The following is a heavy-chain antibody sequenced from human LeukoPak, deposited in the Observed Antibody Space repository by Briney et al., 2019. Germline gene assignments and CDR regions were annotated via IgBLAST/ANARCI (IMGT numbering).Heavy chain of an antibody. D-gene: IGHD3-10*01. Sequence: ASVKVSCKASGYTFTGYYMHWVRQAPGQGLEWMGWINPNSGGTNYAQKFQGRVTMTRDTSISTAYMELSRLRSDDTAMYYCARRGGLYGSGSYRFDPWGQGTLVTVSS. V-gene: IGHV1-2*02. CDR1: GYTFTGYY. J-gene: IGHJ5*02. CDR2: INPNSGGT. CDR3: ARRGGLYGSGSYRFDP.